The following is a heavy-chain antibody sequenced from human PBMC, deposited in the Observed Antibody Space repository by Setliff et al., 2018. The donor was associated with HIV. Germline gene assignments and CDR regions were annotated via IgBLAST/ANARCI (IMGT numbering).Heavy chain of an antibody. CDR2: VNTQTGSP. V-gene: IGHV7-4-1*02. J-gene: IGHJ5*02. CDR3: ARTVYGDYGGDLNWLDP. Sequence: ASVQVSCKASGYSFSNYAMSWVRQAPGQGLEWMGWVNTQTGSPTYAQAFTGRFVFSVDTSITTAFLEISNLKAGDTAVYYCARTVYGDYGGDLNWLDPWGQGTLVTVSS. D-gene: IGHD4-17*01. CDR1: GYSFSNYA.